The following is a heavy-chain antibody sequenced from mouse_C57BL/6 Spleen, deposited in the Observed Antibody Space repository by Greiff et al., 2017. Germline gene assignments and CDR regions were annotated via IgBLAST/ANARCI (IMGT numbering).Heavy chain of an antibody. V-gene: IGHV5-17*01. CDR1: GFTFSDYG. CDR3: AREGFSYGNPGYFDY. Sequence: EVQLVESGGGLVKPGGSLKLSCAASGFTFSDYGMHWVRQAPEKGLEWVAYISSGSSTIYYADTVKGRFTISRDNAKNTLFLQMTSLRSEDTAMYYGAREGFSYGNPGYFDYWGQGTTLTVSS. J-gene: IGHJ2*01. D-gene: IGHD2-1*01. CDR2: ISSGSSTI.